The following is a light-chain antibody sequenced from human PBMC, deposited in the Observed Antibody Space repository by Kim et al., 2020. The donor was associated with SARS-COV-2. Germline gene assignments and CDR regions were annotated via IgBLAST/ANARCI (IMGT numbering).Light chain of an antibody. CDR2: CAS. J-gene: IGKJ4*01. V-gene: IGKV3D-15*01. Sequence: SSGERGTLTWRASQAVCSNLAWYQQKPGQAPKLLLYCASTRATGTPARFSGSGSGTEFTLTISSLQSEDLAVYYCQQYDSWPLTFGGGTKVDIK. CDR3: QQYDSWPLT. CDR1: QAVCSN.